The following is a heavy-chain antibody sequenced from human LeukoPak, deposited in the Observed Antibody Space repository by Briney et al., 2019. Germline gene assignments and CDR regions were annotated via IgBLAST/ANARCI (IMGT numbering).Heavy chain of an antibody. CDR2: IYSGGST. V-gene: IGHV3-53*04. CDR3: AREQQLVWGRGAFDI. D-gene: IGHD6-13*01. Sequence: GGSLRLSCAASGFTVSSNYMSWVRQAPGKGLEWVSVIYSGGSTYYADSVKGRFTISRHNSENTLYLQMNSLRAEDTAVYYCAREQQLVWGRGAFDIWGQGTMVTVSS. J-gene: IGHJ3*02. CDR1: GFTVSSNY.